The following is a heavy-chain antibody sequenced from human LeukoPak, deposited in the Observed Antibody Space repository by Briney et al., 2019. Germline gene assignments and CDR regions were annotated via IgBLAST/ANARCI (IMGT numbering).Heavy chain of an antibody. D-gene: IGHD2-2*01. J-gene: IGHJ5*02. CDR2: INPNSGGT. CDR3: ARGYCSSTSCGWFDP. V-gene: IGHV1-2*02. Sequence: GASVKVSCKASGYTFTGYYMHWVRQAPGQGPEWMGCINPNSGGTNYAQKFQGRVTMTRDTSISTAYMELSRLRSDDTAVYYCARGYCSSTSCGWFDPWGQGTLVTVSS. CDR1: GYTFTGYY.